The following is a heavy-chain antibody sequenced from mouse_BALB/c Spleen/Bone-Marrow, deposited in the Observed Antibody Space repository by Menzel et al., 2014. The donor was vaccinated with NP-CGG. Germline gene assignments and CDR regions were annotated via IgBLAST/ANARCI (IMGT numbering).Heavy chain of an antibody. CDR1: GYTFTSYY. CDR3: SRGRRDALDY. CDR2: INPSNGGT. V-gene: IGHV1S81*02. J-gene: IGHJ4*01. Sequence: VQLQQSGAELVKPGASVKLSCKASGYTFTSYYMYWVKQRPGQGLEWFGEINPSNGGTNFNEKFKDKARLTVDKSSSTAYMQLSSLTSEDSAVYYCSRGRRDALDYWGQGTSVTVSS.